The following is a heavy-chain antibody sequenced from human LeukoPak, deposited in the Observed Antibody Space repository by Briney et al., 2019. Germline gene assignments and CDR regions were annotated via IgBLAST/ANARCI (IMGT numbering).Heavy chain of an antibody. D-gene: IGHD6-13*01. J-gene: IGHJ5*02. CDR1: GFTFSSYG. CDR3: ARDPAGVAAAGKGKIKSFTHNWFDP. CDR2: IRYDGSNE. Sequence: GGSLRLSCAASGFTFSSYGMHWVRQAPGKGLEWVSFIRYDGSNEYYADSVRGRFTISRDNSKNTLYLQMNSLRAEDTAVYYCARDPAGVAAAGKGKIKSFTHNWFDPWGQGTLVTVSS. V-gene: IGHV3-30*02.